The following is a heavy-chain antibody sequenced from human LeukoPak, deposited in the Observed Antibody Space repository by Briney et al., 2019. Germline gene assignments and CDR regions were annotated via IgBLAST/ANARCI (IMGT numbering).Heavy chain of an antibody. CDR3: ARGRVTTIANYYYYYIDV. V-gene: IGHV6-1*01. Sequence: SQTLSLTCAISGDSVSSNSAAWTWIRQSPSRGLEWLGRTYYRSKWYKDYEVSVQSRITINPDTSKNQFSLQLNSVTPEDTAVYYCARGRVTTIANYYYYYIDVWGKGTTVTVSS. D-gene: IGHD4-17*01. CDR2: TYYRSKWYK. J-gene: IGHJ6*03. CDR1: GDSVSSNSAA.